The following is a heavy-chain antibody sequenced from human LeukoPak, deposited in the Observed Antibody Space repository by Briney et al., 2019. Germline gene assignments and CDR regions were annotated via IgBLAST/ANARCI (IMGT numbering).Heavy chain of an antibody. V-gene: IGHV3-30*03. Sequence: GRSLRLSCATSGFTFSIYGMHWVRQAPGKGLEWVSAILSDRSKQYFADSVKGRFTISRDVSKNTLYLQMKRMRAEDTGVYYCGRDLSYGSIECWGQGTPVTVSS. CDR3: GRDLSYGSIEC. J-gene: IGHJ4*02. CDR1: GFTFSIYG. D-gene: IGHD5-18*01. CDR2: ILSDRSKQ.